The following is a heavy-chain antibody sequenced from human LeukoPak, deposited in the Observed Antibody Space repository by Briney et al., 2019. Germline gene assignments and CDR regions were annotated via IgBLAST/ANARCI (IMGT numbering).Heavy chain of an antibody. D-gene: IGHD3-22*01. Sequence: GGSLRLSCAASGFTFSDYYMSWIRQAPGKGLEWVSYISDSGSTIYYADSVKGRFTISRDNAKNPLYLQMNSLRAEDTAVYYCARDRLGDYDSSGYYDNWGQGTLVTVSS. CDR1: GFTFSDYY. J-gene: IGHJ4*02. CDR2: ISDSGSTI. V-gene: IGHV3-11*01. CDR3: ARDRLGDYDSSGYYDN.